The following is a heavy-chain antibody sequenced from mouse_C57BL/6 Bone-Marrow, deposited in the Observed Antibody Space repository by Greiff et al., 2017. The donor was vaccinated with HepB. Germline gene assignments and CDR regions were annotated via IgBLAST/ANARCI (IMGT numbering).Heavy chain of an antibody. D-gene: IGHD2-3*01. J-gene: IGHJ4*01. CDR1: GYTFTSYW. CDR3: ASGGYYVTKGYYAMDY. V-gene: IGHV1-64*01. CDR2: IHPNSGST. Sequence: QVQLQQPGAELVKPGASVKLSCKASGYTFTSYWMHWVKQRPGQGLEWIGMIHPNSGSTNYNEKFKSKATLTVDKSSSTAYMQLSSLTSEDSAVYYCASGGYYVTKGYYAMDYWGQGTSVTVSS.